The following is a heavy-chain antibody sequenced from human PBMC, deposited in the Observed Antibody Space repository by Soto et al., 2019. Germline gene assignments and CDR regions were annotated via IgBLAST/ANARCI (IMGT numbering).Heavy chain of an antibody. J-gene: IGHJ4*02. D-gene: IGHD3-22*01. CDR1: GFTFSSYG. Sequence: QVQLVESGGGVVQPGRSLRLSCEASGFTFSSYGMHWVRQAPGKGLGWVAVIWYDGSNKYYADSVKGRFTISRDNSKNPLYLEMNSLRAEDTAVYYCARAYDSSGASQGDYWGQGTLVTVSS. V-gene: IGHV3-33*01. CDR2: IWYDGSNK. CDR3: ARAYDSSGASQGDY.